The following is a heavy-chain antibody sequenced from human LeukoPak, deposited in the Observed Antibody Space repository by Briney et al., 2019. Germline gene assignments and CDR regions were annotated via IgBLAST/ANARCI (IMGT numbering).Heavy chain of an antibody. CDR2: IDSMSGSI. J-gene: IGHJ4*02. CDR3: ARGFDY. CDR1: GFSFSIYS. Sequence: PGGSLRLSCAASGFSFSIYSMNWVRQAPGKGLEWVSYIDSMSGSIYYADSVKGRFTISRDNSKNTLYLQMNSLRAEDTAVYYCARGFDYWGQGTLVTVSS. V-gene: IGHV3-48*01.